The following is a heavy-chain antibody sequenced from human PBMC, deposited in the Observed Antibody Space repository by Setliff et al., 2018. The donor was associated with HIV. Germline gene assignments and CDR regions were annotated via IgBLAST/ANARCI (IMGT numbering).Heavy chain of an antibody. J-gene: IGHJ4*02. CDR3: SRGPTIRGSFTGVVYTAPLPSFDT. CDR2: INNYGVT. CDR1: GGSISSGGFS. D-gene: IGHD3-3*01. V-gene: IGHV4-30-2*01. Sequence: SETLSLTCAVSGGSISSGGFSWNWIRQPPGKGLEWIGDINNYGVTLYTSSLAGRVTISVDTSKNQFSLTLKSLTVADTALYFCSRGPTIRGSFTGVVYTAPLPSFDTWSQGSLVTVSS.